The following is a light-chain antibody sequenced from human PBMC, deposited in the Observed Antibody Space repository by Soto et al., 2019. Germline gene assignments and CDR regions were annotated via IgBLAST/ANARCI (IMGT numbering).Light chain of an antibody. J-gene: IGKJ5*01. V-gene: IGKV3-20*01. CDR1: QSVSSY. CDR2: DAS. Sequence: DNVLTQSPAPLSLSPGETATLSWRASQSVSSYLAWYQQKPGQAPRLLIYDASNRATGIPDRFSGSGSGTDFTLTISRLEPEDFAVYYCQQHGSSPITFGQGTRLEIK. CDR3: QQHGSSPIT.